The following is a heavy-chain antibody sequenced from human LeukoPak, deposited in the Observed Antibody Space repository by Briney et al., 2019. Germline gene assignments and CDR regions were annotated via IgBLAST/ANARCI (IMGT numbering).Heavy chain of an antibody. V-gene: IGHV3-7*03. CDR1: GFIFSSYW. D-gene: IGHD2-2*01. Sequence: GGSLRLSCAASGFIFSSYWMSWVRQAPGKGLEWVANIKEDGSEKYYVDPVKGRFTISRDNAKNSLYLQTNSLRAEDTAVYYCARRALRYCSSTSCPAQYYGVDVWGKGTTVTVS. J-gene: IGHJ6*04. CDR3: ARRALRYCSSTSCPAQYYGVDV. CDR2: IKEDGSEK.